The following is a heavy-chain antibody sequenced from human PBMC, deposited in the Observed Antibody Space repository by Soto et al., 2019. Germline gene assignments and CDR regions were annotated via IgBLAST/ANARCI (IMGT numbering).Heavy chain of an antibody. CDR3: ARANYYSSGYYHPYYYYYGMDV. J-gene: IGHJ6*02. CDR2: IGTAGDT. V-gene: IGHV3-13*01. CDR1: GFTFSSYD. Sequence: HPGGSLRLSCAASGFTFSSYDMHWVRQATGKGLEWVSAIGTAGDTYYPGSVKGRFTISRENAKNSLYLQMNILRAEDTAVYYCARANYYSSGYYHPYYYYYGMDVWGQGTTVTVSS. D-gene: IGHD3-22*01.